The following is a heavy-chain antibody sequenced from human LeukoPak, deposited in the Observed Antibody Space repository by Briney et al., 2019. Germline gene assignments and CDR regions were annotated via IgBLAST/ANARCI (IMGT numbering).Heavy chain of an antibody. D-gene: IGHD5-12*01. J-gene: IGHJ4*02. CDR3: VKGGSYSDYYFDY. Sequence: GGSLRLSCAASGFPFSSYAMSWVRQAPGKGPEWVSNISGSGGATYYADSVKGRFTISRDNSKYTLYLQMNSLRAEDTAVYYCVKGGSYSDYYFDYWGQGTLVTVSS. CDR2: ISGSGGAT. V-gene: IGHV3-23*01. CDR1: GFPFSSYA.